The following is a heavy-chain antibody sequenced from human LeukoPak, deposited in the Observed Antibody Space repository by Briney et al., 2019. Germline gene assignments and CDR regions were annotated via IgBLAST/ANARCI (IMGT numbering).Heavy chain of an antibody. D-gene: IGHD3-16*01. Sequence: GSLRLSCSASGFTFSGYDMNWVRPAPGEGLEWVSSISYLSSHVYYGDSVKGRFSISRDNAKNSLYLQMNSLGAEDTAIYYCGRAFPPLRTSSAGDLWGQGILVTVSS. CDR3: GRAFPPLRTSSAGDL. V-gene: IGHV3-21*01. CDR2: ISYLSSHV. CDR1: GFTFSGYD. J-gene: IGHJ4*02.